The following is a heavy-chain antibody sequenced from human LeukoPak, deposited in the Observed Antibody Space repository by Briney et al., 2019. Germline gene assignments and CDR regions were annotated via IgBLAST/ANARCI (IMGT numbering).Heavy chain of an antibody. V-gene: IGHV4-34*01. CDR1: GGSFSGYY. J-gene: IGHJ1*01. D-gene: IGHD3-10*01. CDR3: ARRRITMALAQSFQH. CDR2: INHSGST. Sequence: PSETLSFTCAVYGGSFSGYYWSWIRQPPGKGLQWIGEINHSGSTNYNPSLKSRVTISVDTSKHQFFLKLSSLTAPDTAVYYCARRRITMALAQSFQHWGQGTLVTVSS.